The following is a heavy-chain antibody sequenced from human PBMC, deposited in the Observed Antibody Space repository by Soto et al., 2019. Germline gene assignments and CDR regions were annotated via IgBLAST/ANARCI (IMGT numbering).Heavy chain of an antibody. D-gene: IGHD6-19*01. CDR1: GYTLTGLS. Sequence: ASVKVSCKVSGYTLTGLSMHWVRQAPGKGLEWMGGFDPEDGETIYAQKFQGRVTMTEDTSTDTAYMELSSLRSEDTAVYYCATQWLVHNDAFDIWGQGTMVTVSS. CDR2: FDPEDGET. V-gene: IGHV1-24*01. CDR3: ATQWLVHNDAFDI. J-gene: IGHJ3*02.